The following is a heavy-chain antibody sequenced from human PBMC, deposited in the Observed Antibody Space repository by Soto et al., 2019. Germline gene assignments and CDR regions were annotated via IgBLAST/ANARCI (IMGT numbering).Heavy chain of an antibody. CDR1: GFIFSSSA. Sequence: PVGSLRLSCVVSGFIFSSSAMNWVRQAPGKGLECVSTISGSGVSKYYADSVKGRFTISRDNSNNTVSLQMNSLRAEDAAVYYCAKDRSPGATTWNVYWGQGTLVTV. J-gene: IGHJ4*02. V-gene: IGHV3-23*01. D-gene: IGHD1-26*01. CDR3: AKDRSPGATTWNVY. CDR2: ISGSGVSK.